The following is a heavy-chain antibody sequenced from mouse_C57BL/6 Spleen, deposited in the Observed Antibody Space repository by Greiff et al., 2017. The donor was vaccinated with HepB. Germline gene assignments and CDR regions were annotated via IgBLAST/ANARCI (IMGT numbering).Heavy chain of an antibody. D-gene: IGHD1-1*02. V-gene: IGHV5-6*01. Sequence: EVHLVESGGDLVKPGGSLKLSCAASGFTFSSYGMSWVRQTPDKRLEWVATISSGGSYPYYPDSVKGRFTISRDNAKNTLYLQMSSLKSEDTAMYYCARQRDGGFGRYYFDYWGQGTTLTVSS. J-gene: IGHJ2*01. CDR3: ARQRDGGFGRYYFDY. CDR2: ISSGGSYP. CDR1: GFTFSSYG.